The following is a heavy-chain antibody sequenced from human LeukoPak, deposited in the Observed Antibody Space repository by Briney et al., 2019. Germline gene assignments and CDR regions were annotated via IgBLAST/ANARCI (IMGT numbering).Heavy chain of an antibody. CDR1: GDSVSSNSAA. J-gene: IGHJ6*02. CDR3: ARDSPMDYDSSGSTYYYYYYGMDV. D-gene: IGHD3-22*01. V-gene: IGHV6-1*01. CDR2: TYYRSKWYN. Sequence: SQTLSLTCAISGDSVSSNSAAWNWIRQSPSRGLEWLGRTYYRSKWYNHYAVSVKSRITINPDTSKNQFSLQLNSVTPEDTAVYYCARDSPMDYDSSGSTYYYYYYGMDVWGQGTTVTVSS.